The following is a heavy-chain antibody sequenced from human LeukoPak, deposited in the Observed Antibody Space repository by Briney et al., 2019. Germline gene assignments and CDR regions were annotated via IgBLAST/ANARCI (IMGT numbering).Heavy chain of an antibody. CDR3: ARDGYYYDSSGYGLDY. J-gene: IGHJ4*02. V-gene: IGHV4-39*07. D-gene: IGHD3-22*01. CDR2: IYYSGST. CDR1: GFTFSTYA. Sequence: PGGSLRLSCAASGFTFSTYAMHWVRQPPGKGLEWIGSIYYSGSTYYNPSLKSRVTISVDTSKNQFSLKLSSVTAADAAVYYCARDGYYYDSSGYGLDYWGQGTLVTVSS.